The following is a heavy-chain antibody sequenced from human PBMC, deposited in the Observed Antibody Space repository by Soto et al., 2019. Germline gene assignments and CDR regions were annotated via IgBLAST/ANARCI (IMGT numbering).Heavy chain of an antibody. CDR2: IYPGDSDT. CDR1: GYSFTTYW. V-gene: IGHV5-51*01. J-gene: IGHJ6*02. D-gene: IGHD3-10*01. CDR3: AGGGVRGVITRTRDYYGMDV. Sequence: PGESLKISCKASGYSFTTYWIGWVRQMPGRGLEWMGIIYPGDSDTRYSPSFRGQVTISADKSINTAYLQWSSLKASDTAMYYCAGGGVRGVITRTRDYYGMDVWGQGTTVTVSS.